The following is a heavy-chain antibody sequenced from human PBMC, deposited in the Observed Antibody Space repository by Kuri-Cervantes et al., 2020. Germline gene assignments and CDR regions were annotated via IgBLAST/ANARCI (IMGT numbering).Heavy chain of an antibody. CDR1: GFTFSDYY. CDR3: TTLYRVDP. J-gene: IGHJ5*02. V-gene: IGHV3-15*01. Sequence: GESLKISCAASGFTFSDYYMSWIRQAPGKGLEWVGRFKSKADGETTDYAAPVKGRFTISSDDSKNTQYLQMNGLKTEDTAVYYCTTLYRVDPWGQGTLVTVSS. D-gene: IGHD1-26*01. CDR2: FKSKADGETT.